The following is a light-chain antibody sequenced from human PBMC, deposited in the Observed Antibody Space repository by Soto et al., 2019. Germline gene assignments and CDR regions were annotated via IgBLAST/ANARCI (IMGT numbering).Light chain of an antibody. Sequence: QSALTQPASVSGSPGQSITISCTGTSSDVGGYNYVSWYQQHPGKAPKLMIYEVSNRPSGVSNRFSGSKSGNTASLTISGLQAEDEGDYYCSSYTTSSTLDVFGTGTQLTVL. J-gene: IGLJ1*01. CDR3: SSYTTSSTLDV. CDR1: SSDVGGYNY. V-gene: IGLV2-14*01. CDR2: EVS.